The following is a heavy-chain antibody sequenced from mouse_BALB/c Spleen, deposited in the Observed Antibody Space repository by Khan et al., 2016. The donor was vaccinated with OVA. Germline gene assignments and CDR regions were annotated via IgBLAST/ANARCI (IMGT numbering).Heavy chain of an antibody. CDR3: ARYGNHWNFDV. J-gene: IGHJ1*01. Sequence: VQLQQSGAELMKPGASVKISCKATGYIFSSYWIEWVQQRPGHGLEWIGEILPGSGTTNYNEKFKGQATFTAETSTNTVYLQLSSLTSEDSAVYYCARYGNHWNFDVWGAGTTVTVSS. V-gene: IGHV1-9*01. CDR2: ILPGSGTT. CDR1: GYIFSSYW. D-gene: IGHD2-1*01.